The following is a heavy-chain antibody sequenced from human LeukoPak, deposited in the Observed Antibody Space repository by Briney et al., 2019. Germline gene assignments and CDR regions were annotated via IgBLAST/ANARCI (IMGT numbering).Heavy chain of an antibody. D-gene: IGHD3-22*01. V-gene: IGHV4-59*08. CDR1: GGSISSYY. Sequence: PSETLSLTCTVSGGSISSYYWSWIRQPPGKGLEWSGYIYYSGSTNYNPSLKSRVTISVDTSKNQISLKLSSVTAADTAVYYCARHGHYYDTSGYYSIPDFWGQGTLVTVSS. J-gene: IGHJ4*02. CDR2: IYYSGST. CDR3: ARHGHYYDTSGYYSIPDF.